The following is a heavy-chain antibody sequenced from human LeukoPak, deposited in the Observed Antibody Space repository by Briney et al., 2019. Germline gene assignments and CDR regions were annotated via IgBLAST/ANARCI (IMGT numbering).Heavy chain of an antibody. V-gene: IGHV4-34*01. D-gene: IGHD2-2*01. Sequence: SETLSLTCAVYGGSFSDYHWSWIRQPPGKGLEWIGEMNQSGGSNYNPSLKSRVTISVDTSKNQFSLKLSSVTAADTAVYYCARLSVVPAAPFDYWGQGTLVTVSS. CDR1: GGSFSDYH. J-gene: IGHJ4*02. CDR2: MNQSGGS. CDR3: ARLSVVPAAPFDY.